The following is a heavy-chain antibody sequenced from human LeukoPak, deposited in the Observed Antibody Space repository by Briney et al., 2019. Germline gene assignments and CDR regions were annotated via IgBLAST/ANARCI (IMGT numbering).Heavy chain of an antibody. J-gene: IGHJ2*01. CDR1: GGSISSYY. CDR3: ARTRRTTVTNLSSGNWYFDL. D-gene: IGHD4-17*01. V-gene: IGHV4-59*08. CDR2: IYYSGST. Sequence: SETLSLTCTVSGGSISSYYWSWIRQPPGKGLERIGYIYYSGSTNYNPSLKSRVTISVDTSKNQFSLKLSSVTAADTAVYYCARTRRTTVTNLSSGNWYFDLWGRGTLVTVSS.